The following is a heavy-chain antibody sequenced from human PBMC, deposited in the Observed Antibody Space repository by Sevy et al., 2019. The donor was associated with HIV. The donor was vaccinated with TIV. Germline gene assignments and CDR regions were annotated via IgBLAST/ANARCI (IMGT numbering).Heavy chain of an antibody. CDR3: ARDQYYDSSGSPYFDY. Sequence: GGSLRLSCAASGFTFSSYAMHWVRQAPGKGLEWVAVISYDGSNKYYADSVKGRFTISRDNSKNTLYLQMNSLRAEDTAVDYCARDQYYDSSGSPYFDYWGQGTLVTVSS. CDR1: GFTFSSYA. V-gene: IGHV3-30-3*01. D-gene: IGHD3-22*01. CDR2: ISYDGSNK. J-gene: IGHJ4*02.